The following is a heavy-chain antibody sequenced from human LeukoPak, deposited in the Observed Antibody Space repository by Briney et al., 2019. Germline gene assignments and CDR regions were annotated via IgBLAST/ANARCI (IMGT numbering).Heavy chain of an antibody. CDR1: GGSFSGYY. Sequence: SETLSLTCAVYGGSFSGYYWSWIRQPPGKGLEWIGEINHSGSTNYNPSLKSRVTISVDTSKNQFSLKLSSVTAADTAVYYCARVSIRLRFLEWLPDNWFDHWGQGTLVTVSS. CDR2: INHSGST. CDR3: ARVSIRLRFLEWLPDNWFDH. J-gene: IGHJ5*02. V-gene: IGHV4-34*01. D-gene: IGHD3-3*01.